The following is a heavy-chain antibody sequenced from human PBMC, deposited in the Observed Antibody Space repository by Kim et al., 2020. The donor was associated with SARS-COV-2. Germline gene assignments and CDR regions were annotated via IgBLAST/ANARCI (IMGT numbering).Heavy chain of an antibody. CDR3: AKDGPGGCTSASCSSPDV. Sequence: GGSLRLSCAASGFTFSSYAMNWVRQAPGKGLEWVSIISGSGGNTYYADSVKGRFTISRDNSRNTLYLQINSLGAEDTAVYYCAKDGPGGCTSASCSSPDVWGQGTTVTVSS. J-gene: IGHJ6*02. V-gene: IGHV3-23*01. CDR1: GFTFSSYA. D-gene: IGHD2-2*01. CDR2: ISGSGGNT.